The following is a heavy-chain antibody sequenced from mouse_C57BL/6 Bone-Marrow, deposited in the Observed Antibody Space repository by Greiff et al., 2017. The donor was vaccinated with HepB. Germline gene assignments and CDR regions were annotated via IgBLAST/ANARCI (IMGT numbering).Heavy chain of an antibody. CDR1: GYTFTSYW. V-gene: IGHV1-64*01. CDR3: ATPYYGSSPY. CDR2: IHPNSGST. J-gene: IGHJ2*01. D-gene: IGHD1-1*01. Sequence: QVHVKQPGAELVKPGASVKLSCKASGYTFTSYWMHWVKQRPGQGLEWIGMIHPNSGSTNYNEKFKSKATLTVDKSSSTAYMQLSSLTSEDSAVYYCATPYYGSSPYWGQGTTLTVSS.